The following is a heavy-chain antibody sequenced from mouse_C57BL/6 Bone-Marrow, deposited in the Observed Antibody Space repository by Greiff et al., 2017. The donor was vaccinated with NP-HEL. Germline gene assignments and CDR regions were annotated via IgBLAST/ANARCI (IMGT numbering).Heavy chain of an antibody. CDR1: GFTFSDYY. CDR3: ARDGGGNQQIPYYFDY. V-gene: IGHV5-16*01. Sequence: DVKLVESEGGLVQPGSSMKLSCTASGFTFSDYYMAWVRQVPEKGLEWVANINYDGSSTYYLDSLKSRFIISRDNAKNILYLQMSSLKSEDTATYYCARDGGGNQQIPYYFDYWGQGTTLTVSS. CDR2: INYDGSST. J-gene: IGHJ2*01. D-gene: IGHD2-1*01.